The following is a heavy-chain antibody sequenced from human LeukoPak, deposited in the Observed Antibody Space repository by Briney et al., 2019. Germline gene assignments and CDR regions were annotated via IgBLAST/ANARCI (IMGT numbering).Heavy chain of an antibody. CDR3: ARHYTAMTQFDY. D-gene: IGHD5-18*01. CDR1: GYRFTVYW. J-gene: IGHJ4*02. V-gene: IGHV5-51*01. CDR2: IYSGDSEA. Sequence: GEPLKISCKASGYRFTVYWIAWVRQMPGKGLEWMGSIYSGDSEARYSPSSQGQVTMSVDKSISTAYLQWGSLKASDTATYYCARHYTAMTQFDYWGQGTLVTVSS.